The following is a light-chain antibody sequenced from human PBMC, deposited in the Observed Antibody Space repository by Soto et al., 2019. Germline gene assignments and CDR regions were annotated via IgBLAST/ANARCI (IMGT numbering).Light chain of an antibody. Sequence: QSALTQPPSASGSPGQSVAISCTGTSSDVGGYNYVSWYQQHPGKAPKLIIYEVTKRPSGVPDRFSGSKSGNTASLTVSGLQDEDEANYYCSSYVGINNLVVGGGTKLTVL. CDR2: EVT. J-gene: IGLJ3*02. CDR1: SSDVGGYNY. CDR3: SSYVGINNLV. V-gene: IGLV2-8*01.